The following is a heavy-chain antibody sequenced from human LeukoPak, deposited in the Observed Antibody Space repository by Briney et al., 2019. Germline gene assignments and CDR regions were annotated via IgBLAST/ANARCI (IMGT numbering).Heavy chain of an antibody. CDR3: ARDVLR. CDR1: GDSITSGGYY. J-gene: IGHJ4*02. V-gene: IGHV4-31*03. CDR2: IYKTGST. Sequence: SETLSHTCTVSGDSITSGGYYWSWIRQRPGKGLEWIGYIYKTGSTYYSPSLKSRVTMSVDTSRNQFSLKLNSVTAADTAVYYCARDVLRWGQGTLVTVSS.